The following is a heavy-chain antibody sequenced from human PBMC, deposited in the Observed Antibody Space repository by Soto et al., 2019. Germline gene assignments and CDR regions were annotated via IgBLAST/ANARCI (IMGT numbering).Heavy chain of an antibody. CDR2: IYSGGST. CDR3: TSDQNSPRHFGY. CDR1: GFTVSTNY. D-gene: IGHD6-13*01. Sequence: GGSLRLSCAASGFTVSTNYMSWVRQAPGKGLEWVSIIYSGGSTYYADSVKGRFTISRDNSKNTLYLQMNSLRAEDTAMYYCTSDQNSPRHFGYWGQGSLVSVSS. J-gene: IGHJ4*02. V-gene: IGHV3-53*01.